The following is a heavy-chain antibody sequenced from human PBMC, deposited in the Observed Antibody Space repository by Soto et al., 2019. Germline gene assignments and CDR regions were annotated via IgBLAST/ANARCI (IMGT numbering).Heavy chain of an antibody. CDR2: IYYSGST. J-gene: IGHJ4*02. D-gene: IGHD1-7*01. Sequence: QVQLQESGPGLVKPSETLSLTCTVSGGSISSYYWSWIRQPPGKGLEWIGYIYYSGSTNYNPSLKSRVTISVDTSKNQFSLKLSSVTAADTAVYYCARGVRELIDFDYWGQGTLVTVSS. V-gene: IGHV4-59*01. CDR3: ARGVRELIDFDY. CDR1: GGSISSYY.